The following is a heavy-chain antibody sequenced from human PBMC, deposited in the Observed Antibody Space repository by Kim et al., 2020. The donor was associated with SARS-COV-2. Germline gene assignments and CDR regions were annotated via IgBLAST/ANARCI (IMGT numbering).Heavy chain of an antibody. D-gene: IGHD3-10*01. V-gene: IGHV5-10-1*01. CDR3: ARQIVSVVRGVTGTMFNFDP. CDR1: GYSFTSYW. Sequence: GESLKISCKGSGYSFTSYWISWVRQMPGKGLEWMGRIDPSDSYTNYSPSFQGHVTISADKSISTAYLQWSSLKASDTAMYYCARQIVSVVRGVTGTMFNFDPWGQGTLVTVSS. J-gene: IGHJ5*02. CDR2: IDPSDSYT.